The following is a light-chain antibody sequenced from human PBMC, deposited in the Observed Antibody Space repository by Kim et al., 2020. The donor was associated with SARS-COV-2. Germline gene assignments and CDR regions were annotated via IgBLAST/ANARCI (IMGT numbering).Light chain of an antibody. V-gene: IGLV2-11*01. CDR3: CSYAGDYVI. J-gene: IGLJ2*01. CDR2: DVT. Sequence: PGQSVTISCTGASNNIGFYNYVPWYQHHPGRAPKLIIYDVTKRPSGVPDRFSGSKSGNTASLTVSGLQSEDEADYYCCSYAGDYVIFGGGTQLTVL. CDR1: SNNIGFYNY.